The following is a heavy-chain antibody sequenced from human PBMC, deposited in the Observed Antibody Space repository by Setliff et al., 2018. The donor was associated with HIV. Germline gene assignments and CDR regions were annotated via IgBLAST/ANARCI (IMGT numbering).Heavy chain of an antibody. D-gene: IGHD6-25*01. J-gene: IGHJ4*02. CDR1: GGSVSSGSYY. Sequence: PSETLSLTCTVSGGSVSSGSYYWSWIRQPPGKGLEWIGYIYYSGSTEHNPSLKSRVTISLDTSKNQFSLKLTSVTAADTAVYYCARYSPRGYTLTGPYWGQGTLVTVSS. V-gene: IGHV4-61*01. CDR3: ARYSPRGYTLTGPY. CDR2: IYYSGST.